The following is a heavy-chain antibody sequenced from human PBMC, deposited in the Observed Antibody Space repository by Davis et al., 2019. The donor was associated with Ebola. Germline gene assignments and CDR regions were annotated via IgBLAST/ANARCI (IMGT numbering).Heavy chain of an antibody. CDR1: GFTFSTYA. J-gene: IGHJ4*02. V-gene: IGHV3-48*01. D-gene: IGHD6-13*01. Sequence: GESLKISCAASGFTFSTYAMNWVRQAPGKGLEWVSYISESSKTIRHADSVKGRFTISRDNAESSLLLQMNSLRREDTAIYFCAGLFHPHSNTWFPFEYWGQGIRVTVSS. CDR3: AGLFHPHSNTWFPFEY. CDR2: ISESSKTI.